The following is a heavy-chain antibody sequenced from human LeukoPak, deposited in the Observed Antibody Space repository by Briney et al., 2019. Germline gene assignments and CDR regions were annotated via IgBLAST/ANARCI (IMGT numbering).Heavy chain of an antibody. V-gene: IGHV4-30-4*02. CDR1: GGSLSSGDYY. J-gene: IGHJ4*02. CDR3: ARALYDFWSGYYNYFYY. CDR2: IYYSGST. Sequence: PSETLSLTCTVSGGSLSSGDYYWRWLRQPPGRGLEGIGYIYYSGSTYYNPSLKSRVTISVDTSKNQFSLKLSSVTAADTAVYYCARALYDFWSGYYNYFYYWGQGTLVTVSS. D-gene: IGHD3-3*01.